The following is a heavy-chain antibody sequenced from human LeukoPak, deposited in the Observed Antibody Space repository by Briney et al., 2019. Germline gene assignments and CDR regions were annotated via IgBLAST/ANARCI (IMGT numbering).Heavy chain of an antibody. Sequence: ARSLTLSCAASAFTFSSYAMSCVRQAPGKRLGWVSAVSPISTNTYYTGSVKGRFTISRDNPKNSLYMQMNRLRAEDTAVYYSARDPQAVAVAGGLDYWGQGTLVTVSS. V-gene: IGHV3-23*01. CDR2: VSPISTNT. CDR1: AFTFSSYA. CDR3: ARDPQAVAVAGGLDY. D-gene: IGHD6-19*01. J-gene: IGHJ4*02.